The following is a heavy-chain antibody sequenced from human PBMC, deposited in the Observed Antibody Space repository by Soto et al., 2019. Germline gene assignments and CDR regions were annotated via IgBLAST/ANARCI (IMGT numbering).Heavy chain of an antibody. V-gene: IGHV3-48*01. CDR2: ISSSTSTI. J-gene: IGHJ3*02. CDR3: ARGHYSSSWYGAFDI. Sequence: GGSLRLSCAASGFTFNTYTMNWVRQAPGKGLEWVSYISSSTSTIYYADSVKGRFTISRDNAKNSLYLQMNSLRAEDTAVYYCARGHYSSSWYGAFDIWGQGTMVTVSS. CDR1: GFTFNTYT. D-gene: IGHD6-13*01.